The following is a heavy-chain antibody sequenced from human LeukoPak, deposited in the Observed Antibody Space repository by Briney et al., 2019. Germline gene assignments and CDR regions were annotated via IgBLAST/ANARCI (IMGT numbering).Heavy chain of an antibody. CDR3: ARGDTAMVPFDY. J-gene: IGHJ4*02. Sequence: GESLKISCKGSGYNFPTYWIAWVRQMPGIGLEWMGIIYPGDSDTRYSPSFQGQVTISADRSISTAYLQWSSLKASDTAMYYCARGDTAMVPFDYWGQGTLVTVSS. D-gene: IGHD5-18*01. CDR2: IYPGDSDT. V-gene: IGHV5-51*06. CDR1: GYNFPTYW.